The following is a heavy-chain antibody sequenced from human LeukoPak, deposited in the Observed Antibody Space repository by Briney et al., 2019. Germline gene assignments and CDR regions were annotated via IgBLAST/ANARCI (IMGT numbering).Heavy chain of an antibody. Sequence: GGSLRLSCAASGFTFDDYAMPWVRQAPGKGLEWVSGISWNSGSIGYADSVKGRFTISRDNAKNSLYLQMNSLRAEDTALYYCAKDLGDGYNFLSFDYWGQGTLVTVSS. CDR3: AKDLGDGYNFLSFDY. CDR2: ISWNSGSI. J-gene: IGHJ4*02. V-gene: IGHV3-9*01. CDR1: GFTFDDYA. D-gene: IGHD5-24*01.